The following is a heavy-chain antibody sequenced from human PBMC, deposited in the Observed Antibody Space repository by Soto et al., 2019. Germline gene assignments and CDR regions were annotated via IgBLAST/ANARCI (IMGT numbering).Heavy chain of an antibody. CDR3: ARDCRPAVGRTRSYYYYYGMDV. D-gene: IGHD6-25*01. CDR2: ISSSSSYT. CDR1: GFTFSDYY. J-gene: IGHJ6*02. Sequence: SGGSLRLSCAASGFTFSDYYMSWIRQAPGKGLEWVSYISSSSSYTNYADSVKGRFTISRDNAKNSLYLQMHSQRAEDTAVYYCARDCRPAVGRTRSYYYYYGMDVWGQGTTVTVSS. V-gene: IGHV3-11*06.